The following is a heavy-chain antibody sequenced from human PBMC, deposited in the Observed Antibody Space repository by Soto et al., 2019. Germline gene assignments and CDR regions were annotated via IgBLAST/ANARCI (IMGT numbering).Heavy chain of an antibody. Sequence: SVKVSCKASGGTFSSYAISWVRQAPGQGLEWMGGIIPIFGTANYAQKFQGRVTITADESTSTAYMELSSLRSEDTAVYYCARDPGTNYGDYAGGMDVWGQGTTVTVSS. CDR1: GGTFSSYA. V-gene: IGHV1-69*13. J-gene: IGHJ6*02. D-gene: IGHD4-17*01. CDR3: ARDPGTNYGDYAGGMDV. CDR2: IIPIFGTA.